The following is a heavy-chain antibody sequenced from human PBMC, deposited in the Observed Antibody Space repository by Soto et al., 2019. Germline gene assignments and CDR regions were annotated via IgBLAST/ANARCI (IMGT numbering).Heavy chain of an antibody. CDR1: GGSVSSGSYY. D-gene: IGHD4-4*01. Sequence: QVQLQESGPGLVKPSETLSLTCTVSGGSVSSGSYYWSWIRQPPGKGLEWIGYIYYSGSTNYNPSLNSRVTISVDTSKNQFSLKLSSVTAADTAVYYCARSEGYSNYYYYGMDVWGQGTTVTVSS. V-gene: IGHV4-61*01. CDR3: ARSEGYSNYYYYGMDV. J-gene: IGHJ6*02. CDR2: IYYSGST.